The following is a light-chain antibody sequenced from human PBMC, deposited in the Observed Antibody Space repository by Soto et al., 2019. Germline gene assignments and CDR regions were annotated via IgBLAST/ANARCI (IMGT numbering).Light chain of an antibody. CDR3: MQALETPRT. CDR2: LVS. CDR1: QSLLHSNGYNY. V-gene: IGKV2-28*01. J-gene: IGKJ1*01. Sequence: DIVMTQSPLSLPVTPGEPASISYRSIQSLLHSNGYNYLDWYLQKPGQSPQLLIYLVSNRASGVPDRFSGSGSGTDFTLKISRVEAEDVGVYYCMQALETPRTFGQGTKVEIK.